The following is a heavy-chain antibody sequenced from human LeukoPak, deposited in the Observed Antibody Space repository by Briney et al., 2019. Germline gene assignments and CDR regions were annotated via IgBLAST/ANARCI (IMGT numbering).Heavy chain of an antibody. J-gene: IGHJ3*02. V-gene: IGHV1-46*01. Sequence: GASVKVSCKASGYTFTSYYMHWVRQAPGQGLEWMGIINPSGGSTSYAQKFQGRVTMTRDTSTSTVYMELSSLRSEDTAVYYCARATMVRGADDACDIWGQGTMVTVSS. CDR2: INPSGGST. CDR1: GYTFTSYY. CDR3: ARATMVRGADDACDI. D-gene: IGHD3-10*01.